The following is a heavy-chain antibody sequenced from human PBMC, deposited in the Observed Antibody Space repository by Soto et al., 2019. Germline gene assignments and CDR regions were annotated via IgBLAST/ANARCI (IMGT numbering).Heavy chain of an antibody. Sequence: DVQLVETGGSLIQPGRSLRLSCAASGFIVSSCYMTWVRQAPGKGLEWVSVIYADGRTYYADSVKGRFTISRDNSKNTLYLQMNSLSAEDTAVYYCARCGVWYGQCYFDCWGQGTLVTVSS. CDR1: GFIVSSCY. D-gene: IGHD6-13*01. J-gene: IGHJ4*02. V-gene: IGHV3-53*02. CDR2: IYADGRT. CDR3: ARCGVWYGQCYFDC.